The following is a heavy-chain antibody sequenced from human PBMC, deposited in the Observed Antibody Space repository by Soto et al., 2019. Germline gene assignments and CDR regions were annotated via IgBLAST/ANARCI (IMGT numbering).Heavy chain of an antibody. Sequence: GGSLRLSCAASGFTFSSYAMSWVRQAPGKGLEWVSAISGSGGSTYYADSVKGRFTISSDNSKNTLYLQMNSLRAEDTAVYYCAKGVSQALYGDSLYYFDYWGQGTLVTVSS. CDR2: ISGSGGST. CDR1: GFTFSSYA. CDR3: AKGVSQALYGDSLYYFDY. V-gene: IGHV3-23*01. D-gene: IGHD4-17*01. J-gene: IGHJ4*02.